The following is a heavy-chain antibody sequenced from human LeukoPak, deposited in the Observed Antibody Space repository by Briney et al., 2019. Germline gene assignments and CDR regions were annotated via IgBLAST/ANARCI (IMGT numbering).Heavy chain of an antibody. CDR2: IGAYNGNT. CDR3: ARGYYDILTGYYPFDY. CDR1: GYTFTSYG. V-gene: IGHV1-18*01. J-gene: IGHJ4*02. D-gene: IGHD3-9*01. Sequence: GASVKVSCKASGYTFTSYGISWVRQAPGQGLEWMGWIGAYNGNTNYAQKLQGRVTMTTDTSTSTAYMELRSLRSDDTAVYYCARGYYDILTGYYPFDYWGQGTLVTVSS.